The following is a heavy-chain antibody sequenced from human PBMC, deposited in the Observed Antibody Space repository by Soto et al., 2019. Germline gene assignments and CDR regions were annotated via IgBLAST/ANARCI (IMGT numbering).Heavy chain of an antibody. V-gene: IGHV3-23*01. CDR2: ISGSGGST. J-gene: IGHJ4*02. CDR1: GFTFSSYG. D-gene: IGHD1-26*01. Sequence: GGSLRLSCEASGFTFSSYGMSWVRQAPGKGLEWVSAISGSGGSTYYADSVKGRFTISRDNSKNTLYLQMNSLRAEDTAVYYCAKSLSVGATTPFDYWGQGTLVTVSS. CDR3: AKSLSVGATTPFDY.